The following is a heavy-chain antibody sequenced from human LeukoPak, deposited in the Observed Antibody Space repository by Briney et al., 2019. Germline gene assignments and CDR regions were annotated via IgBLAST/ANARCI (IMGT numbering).Heavy chain of an antibody. J-gene: IGHJ4*02. D-gene: IGHD4-17*01. CDR3: ARVPTTVTYTDF. V-gene: IGHV3-11*01. CDR1: GFAFSDYY. CDR2: ISTTGSTK. Sequence: GGSLRLSCAASGFAFSDYYMSWIRQAPGKGLEWVSYISTTGSTKYYADSVKGRFTISRDNAKNSLYLQTNSLRAEDTAVYYCARVPTTVTYTDFWGQGTLVTVSS.